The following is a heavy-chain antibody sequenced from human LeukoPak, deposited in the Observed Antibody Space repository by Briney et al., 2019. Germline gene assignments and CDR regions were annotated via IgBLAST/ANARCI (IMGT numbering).Heavy chain of an antibody. CDR1: GFTFSSYG. Sequence: GGSLRLSCAASGFTFSSYGMHWVRQAPGKGLEWVAVISYDGSNKYYADSVKGRFTISRDNSKNTLYLQMNSLRAEDTAVYYCSVRGCRNWFDPWGQGTLVTVSS. J-gene: IGHJ5*02. CDR2: ISYDGSNK. V-gene: IGHV3-30*03. CDR3: SVRGCRNWFDP. D-gene: IGHD3-10*02.